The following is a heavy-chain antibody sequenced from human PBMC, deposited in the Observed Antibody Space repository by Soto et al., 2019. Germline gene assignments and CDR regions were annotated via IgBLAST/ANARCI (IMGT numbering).Heavy chain of an antibody. CDR1: GGSISSSSYY. J-gene: IGHJ4*02. Sequence: SETLSLTCTVAGGSISSSSYYWGWIRQPPGKGLEWIGSIYYSGSTYYNPSLKSRVTISEDTSKNQFSLKRSSVTAADSAVYYCARHSLRNSPFDYWGQGTLVTVSS. D-gene: IGHD4-4*01. V-gene: IGHV4-39*01. CDR3: ARHSLRNSPFDY. CDR2: IYYSGST.